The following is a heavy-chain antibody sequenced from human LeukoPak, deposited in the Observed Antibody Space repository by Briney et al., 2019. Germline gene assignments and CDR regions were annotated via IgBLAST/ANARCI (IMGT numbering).Heavy chain of an antibody. D-gene: IGHD5-18*01. CDR3: ARGGYSYGYPYYYYMDV. CDR1: GGSFSGYY. J-gene: IGHJ6*03. Sequence: PSETLSLTCAVYGGSFSGYYWSRIRQPPGKGLEWIGEINHSGSTNYNPPLKSRVTISVDTSKNQFSLKLSSVTAADTAVYYCARGGYSYGYPYYYYMDVWGKGTTVTVSS. V-gene: IGHV4-34*01. CDR2: INHSGST.